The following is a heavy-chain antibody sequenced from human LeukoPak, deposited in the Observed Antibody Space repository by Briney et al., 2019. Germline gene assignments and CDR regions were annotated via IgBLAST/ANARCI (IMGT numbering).Heavy chain of an antibody. J-gene: IGHJ4*02. Sequence: GGSLRLSCAASGFTFSSYWMSWVRQAPGKGLEWVANIKQDGSEKYYVDSVEGRFTISRDNAKNSLYLQMNSLRAEDTAVYYCARSKTAAGYYFDYWGQGTLVTVSS. CDR1: GFTFSSYW. V-gene: IGHV3-7*01. CDR2: IKQDGSEK. CDR3: ARSKTAAGYYFDY. D-gene: IGHD6-13*01.